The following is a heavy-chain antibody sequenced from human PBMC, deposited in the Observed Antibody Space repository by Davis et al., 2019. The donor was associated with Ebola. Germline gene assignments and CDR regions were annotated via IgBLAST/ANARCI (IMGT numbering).Heavy chain of an antibody. CDR2: ISGSGDKT. V-gene: IGHV3-23*01. Sequence: GESLKISCAASGFIFSSYTISWVRQAPGKGLEWVSGISGSGDKTYYADSAKGRFTISRDNSKNPLYLQMNSLRAEDTAVYNCAREQPCGGSCYSFLDSWGQGTLVTVSS. CDR3: AREQPCGGSCYSFLDS. J-gene: IGHJ4*02. D-gene: IGHD2-15*01. CDR1: GFIFSSYT.